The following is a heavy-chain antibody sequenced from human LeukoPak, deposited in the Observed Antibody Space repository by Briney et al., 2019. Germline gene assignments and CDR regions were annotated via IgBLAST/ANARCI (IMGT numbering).Heavy chain of an antibody. CDR2: IYYSGST. V-gene: IGHV4-39*01. Sequence: PSETLSLTCTVSGDSISSSSYYWGWIRQPPGKGLEWIGNIYYSGSTYYNPSLRSRLTISLDTSKNQFSLTLSSVTAADTAVYYCARLQYYYDSNGYYSLYYFDYWAREPWSPSPQ. CDR3: ARLQYYYDSNGYYSLYYFDY. CDR1: GDSISSSSYY. J-gene: IGHJ4*02. D-gene: IGHD3-22*01.